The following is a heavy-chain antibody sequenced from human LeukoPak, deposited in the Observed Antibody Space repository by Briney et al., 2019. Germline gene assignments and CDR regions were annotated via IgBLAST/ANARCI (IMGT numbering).Heavy chain of an antibody. D-gene: IGHD4-23*01. V-gene: IGHV4-30-2*01. CDR2: IYHSGST. J-gene: IGHJ4*02. CDR3: ARVPAGGKYFDY. CDR1: GGSISSGGYS. Sequence: SQTLSLTCAVSGGSISSGGYSWSWIRQPPGKGLEWIGYIYHSGSTYYNPSLKSRVTISVDRSKNQFSLKLSSVTAADTAVYYCARVPAGGKYFDYWGQGTLVTVSS.